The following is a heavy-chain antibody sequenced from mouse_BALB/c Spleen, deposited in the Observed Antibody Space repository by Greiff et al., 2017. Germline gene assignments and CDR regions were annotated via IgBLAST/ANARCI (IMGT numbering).Heavy chain of an antibody. J-gene: IGHJ4*01. CDR3: ARPFMDY. V-gene: IGHV5-12-2*01. CDR1: GFTFSSYT. Sequence: DVHLVESGGGLVQPGGSLKLSCAASGFTFSSYTMSWVRQTPEKRLEWVAYISNGGGSTYYPDTVKGRFTISRDNAKNTLYLQMSSLKSEDTAMYYCARPFMDYWGQGTSVTVSS. CDR2: ISNGGGST.